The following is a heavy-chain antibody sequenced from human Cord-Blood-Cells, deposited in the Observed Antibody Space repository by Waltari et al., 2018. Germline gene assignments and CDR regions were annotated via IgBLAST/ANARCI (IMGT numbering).Heavy chain of an antibody. D-gene: IGHD7-27*01. CDR2: INPKSGGT. Sequence: QVQLVQSGAEVKKPGASVKVSCKASGYNFTGYYMHWVRQAPGQGLEWMGWINPKSGGTNYAQKFQGRVTMSRDTSISTAYMELSRLRSDDTTVYYCARDAFIRVHWGPFDYWGQGTLVTVSS. V-gene: IGHV1-2*02. J-gene: IGHJ4*02. CDR1: GYNFTGYY. CDR3: ARDAFIRVHWGPFDY.